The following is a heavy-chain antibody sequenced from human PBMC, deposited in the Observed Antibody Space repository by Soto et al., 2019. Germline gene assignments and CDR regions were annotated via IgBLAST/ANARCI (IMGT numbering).Heavy chain of an antibody. CDR3: ARKEVRYSGYDSEIWFDP. CDR2: IYYSGST. CDR1: GGSISSYY. D-gene: IGHD5-12*01. V-gene: IGHV4-59*01. Sequence: SETLSLTCTVSGGSISSYYWSWIRQPPGKGLEWIGYIYYSGSTNYNPSLKSRVTISVDTSKNQFSLKLSSVTAADTAVYYCARKEVRYSGYDSEIWFDPWGQGTLVTV. J-gene: IGHJ5*02.